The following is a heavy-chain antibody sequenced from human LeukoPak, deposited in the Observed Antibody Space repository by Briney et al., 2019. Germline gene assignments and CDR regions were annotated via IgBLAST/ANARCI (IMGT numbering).Heavy chain of an antibody. D-gene: IGHD6-13*01. V-gene: IGHV3-43*02. CDR3: AKSGPEQLVLDY. CDR1: GFTFDDYA. J-gene: IGHJ4*02. Sequence: GGSLRLSCAASGFTFDDYAMHWVRQAPGKGLEWVSLISGDGGSTYYADSVKGRFTITRDNSKNSLYLQMNSLRTEDTALYYCAKSGPEQLVLDYWGQGTLVTVSS. CDR2: ISGDGGST.